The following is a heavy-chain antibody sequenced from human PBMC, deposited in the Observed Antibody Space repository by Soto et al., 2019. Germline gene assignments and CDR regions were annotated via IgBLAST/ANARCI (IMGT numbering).Heavy chain of an antibody. Sequence: SETLSLTCAVYGGSFSGYYWSWIRQPPGKGLEWIGVINHSGSTNYNPSPKCQITISVDTSKNQFSLKLSSVTAADTAVYVCAICRTYRRTGHYRRLVFGPCSQGTLVTVSS. D-gene: IGHD7-27*01. J-gene: IGHJ5*02. CDR1: GGSFSGYY. CDR3: AICRTYRRTGHYRRLVFGP. CDR2: INHSGST. V-gene: IGHV4-34*01.